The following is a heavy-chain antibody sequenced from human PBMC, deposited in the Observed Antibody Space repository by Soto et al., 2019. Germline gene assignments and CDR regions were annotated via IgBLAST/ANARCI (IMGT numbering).Heavy chain of an antibody. CDR1: GYTFTSYG. J-gene: IGHJ5*02. V-gene: IGHV1-18*01. CDR3: ARAAGYFDWELIGWFDP. CDR2: ISAYNGNT. Sequence: QVQLVQSGAEVKKPGASVKVSCKASGYTFTSYGISWVRQAPGQGLEWMGWISAYNGNTNYAQKLQGRVTMTTDTSTSSAYMELRSLRSDDTAVYYCARAAGYFDWELIGWFDPWGQGTLVTVSS. D-gene: IGHD3-9*01.